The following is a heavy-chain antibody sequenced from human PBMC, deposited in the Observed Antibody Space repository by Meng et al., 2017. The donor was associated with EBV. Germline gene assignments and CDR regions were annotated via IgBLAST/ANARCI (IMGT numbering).Heavy chain of an antibody. CDR1: GYTFTSYD. D-gene: IGHD2-15*01. Sequence: QGGLVQSGAEVKRPGASVKVSCKASGYTFTSYDINWARQATGQGLEWMGWMNPNSGNTGYAQKFQGRVTMTRNTSISTAYMELSRLRSEDTAVYYCARGRAVYCSGGSCYPGWFDPWGQGTLVTVSS. CDR3: ARGRAVYCSGGSCYPGWFDP. V-gene: IGHV1-8*01. CDR2: MNPNSGNT. J-gene: IGHJ5*02.